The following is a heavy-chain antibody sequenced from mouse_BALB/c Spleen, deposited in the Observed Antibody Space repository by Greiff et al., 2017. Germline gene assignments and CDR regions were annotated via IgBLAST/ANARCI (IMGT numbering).Heavy chain of an antibody. Sequence: QVQLQQPGAELVKPGASVKLSCKASGYTFTSYWMHWVKQRPGQGLEWIGEINPSNGRTNYNEKFKSKATLTVDKSSSTAYMQLSSLTSEDSGVYYCASGYYGYDCAMDYWGQGTSVTVSS. D-gene: IGHD1-2*01. CDR2: INPSNGRT. J-gene: IGHJ4*01. CDR1: GYTFTSYW. V-gene: IGHV1S81*02. CDR3: ASGYYGYDCAMDY.